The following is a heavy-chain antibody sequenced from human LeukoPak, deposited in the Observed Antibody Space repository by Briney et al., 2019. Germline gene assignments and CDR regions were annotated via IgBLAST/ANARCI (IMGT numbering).Heavy chain of an antibody. Sequence: PGGSLRLSCVASGYPFSSYSMNWIRQAPGKGLEWVSYISVSGGVRSYADSVKGRFTISRDDARNSLYLQMNSLKDEDTAVYYCARDRGYFNDQLDYWGQGTLVTVSS. CDR1: GYPFSSYS. CDR2: ISVSGGVR. D-gene: IGHD2-2*01. V-gene: IGHV3-48*02. J-gene: IGHJ4*02. CDR3: ARDRGYFNDQLDY.